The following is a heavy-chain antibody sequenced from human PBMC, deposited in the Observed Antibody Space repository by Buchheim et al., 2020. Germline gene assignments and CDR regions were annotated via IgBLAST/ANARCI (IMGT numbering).Heavy chain of an antibody. D-gene: IGHD3-9*01. CDR2: IYYSGST. CDR3: ARGLRYFDWLAYFDY. Sequence: QLQLQESGPGLVKPSETLSLTCTVSGGSISSSSYYWGWIRQPPGKGLEWIGRIYYSGSTYYNPSLKSRVTISVDTSKNQFSLKLSSVTAADTAVYYCARGLRYFDWLAYFDYWGQGTL. J-gene: IGHJ4*02. V-gene: IGHV4-39*01. CDR1: GGSISSSSYY.